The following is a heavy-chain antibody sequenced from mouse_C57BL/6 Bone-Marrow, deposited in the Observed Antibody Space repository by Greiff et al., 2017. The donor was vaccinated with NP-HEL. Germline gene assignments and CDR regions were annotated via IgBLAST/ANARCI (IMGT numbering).Heavy chain of an antibody. CDR3: ATDYYGGDY. V-gene: IGHV1-26*01. J-gene: IGHJ2*01. CDR1: GYTFTDYY. CDR2: INPNNGGT. Sequence: EVQLQQSGPELVKPGASVKISCKASGYTFTDYYMNWVKQSHGKSLEWIGDINPNNGGTSYNQKLKGKATLTVDKSSSTAYMELRSLTSEDSAVYYCATDYYGGDYWGQGTTLTVSS. D-gene: IGHD1-1*01.